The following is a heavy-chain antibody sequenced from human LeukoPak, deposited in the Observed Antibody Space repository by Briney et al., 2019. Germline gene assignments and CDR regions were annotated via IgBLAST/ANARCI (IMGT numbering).Heavy chain of an antibody. Sequence: GESLKISCKSSGYRFISYWIGWVRQMPGTGMERMGIISPGDSDTRYSPSFQAQVTISADKSISTAYLQWSSLKASDTAMYYCARRYCSAGSCLDYWGQGTLVTVSS. CDR1: GYRFISYW. V-gene: IGHV5-51*01. D-gene: IGHD2-15*01. J-gene: IGHJ4*02. CDR2: ISPGDSDT. CDR3: ARRYCSAGSCLDY.